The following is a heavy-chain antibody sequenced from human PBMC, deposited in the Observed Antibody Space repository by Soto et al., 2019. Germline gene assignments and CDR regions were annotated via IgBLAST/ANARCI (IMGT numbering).Heavy chain of an antibody. Sequence: QVQLQESGPGLVKPSQTLSLTCTVSGDSIGTGGYYWDWIRQHPGKGPEWIGYIHYSGNTYYNPSLKSRLTISLDTSKNQFSLHLSSVTAADTAVYYRATNHDDISGRTPLLFDSWGQGTLVTVSS. D-gene: IGHD3-22*01. CDR3: ATNHDDISGRTPLLFDS. J-gene: IGHJ4*02. CDR1: GDSIGTGGYY. V-gene: IGHV4-31*03. CDR2: IHYSGNT.